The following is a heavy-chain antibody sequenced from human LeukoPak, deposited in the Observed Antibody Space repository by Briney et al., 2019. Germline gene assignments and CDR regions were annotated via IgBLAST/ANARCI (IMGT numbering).Heavy chain of an antibody. CDR3: ARVRSGYSHENYFDY. CDR2: ISGSGSTI. J-gene: IGHJ4*02. Sequence: GGSLRLSCAASGFTFSNYEMNWVRQAPGKGLEWVSYISGSGSTIYYADSVKGRSTISRDNAKDSLYLQMNSLRAEDTAVYYCARVRSGYSHENYFDYWGQGTLDTVSS. D-gene: IGHD5-18*01. V-gene: IGHV3-48*03. CDR1: GFTFSNYE.